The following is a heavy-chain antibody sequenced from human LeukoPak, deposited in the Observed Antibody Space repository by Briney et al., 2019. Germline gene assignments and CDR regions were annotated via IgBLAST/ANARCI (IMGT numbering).Heavy chain of an antibody. Sequence: TSDTLSLICTVSGGSISSSSHYWRWIRQPPGKGLVWIGSISYRGSTYYNPSLKSRVTISVDTSKSQFSLKLSSVTAADTAVYYCARQLYSSWYFLLDYWGQGTLVTVSS. CDR1: GGSISSSSHY. V-gene: IGHV4-39*01. CDR2: ISYRGST. J-gene: IGHJ4*02. D-gene: IGHD2-15*01. CDR3: ARQLYSSWYFLLDY.